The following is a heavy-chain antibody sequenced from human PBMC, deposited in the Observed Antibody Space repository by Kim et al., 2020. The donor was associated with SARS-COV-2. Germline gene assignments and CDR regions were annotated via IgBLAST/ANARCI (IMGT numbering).Heavy chain of an antibody. D-gene: IGHD6-13*01. J-gene: IGHJ4*02. CDR1: GFTFNNYA. V-gene: IGHV3-23*01. Sequence: GGSLRRSCAASGFTFNNYAMNWVRQAPGKGLEWVSGISRSSGNTYYADSVKGRFTISRDDSKSTLYLQMDSLRAEDTAVYYCAKEPQRSSWYYFDYWGRG. CDR3: AKEPQRSSWYYFDY. CDR2: ISRSSGNT.